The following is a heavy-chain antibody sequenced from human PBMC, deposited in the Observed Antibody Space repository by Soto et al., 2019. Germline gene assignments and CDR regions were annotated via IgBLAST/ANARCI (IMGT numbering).Heavy chain of an antibody. CDR3: ARVGSSSANGIDV. J-gene: IGHJ6*02. D-gene: IGHD6-6*01. CDR1: GFTFSTYS. Sequence: EVQLVESGGGLVQPGGSLRLSCAASGFTFSTYSMNWVRQAPGKGLEWVSDMSGRSYTIYYVDSVKGRFTISRDNAKNSLYLQMNSLRDEDTAEYSCARVGSSSANGIDVWGQGTTVTVSS. V-gene: IGHV3-48*02. CDR2: MSGRSYTI.